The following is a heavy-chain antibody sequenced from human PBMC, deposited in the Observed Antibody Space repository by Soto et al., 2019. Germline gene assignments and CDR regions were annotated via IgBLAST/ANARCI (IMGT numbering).Heavy chain of an antibody. D-gene: IGHD2-15*01. Sequence: EVQLVESGGGLVQPGGSLRLSCTASGFIVSDTYVNWVRQAPGKGLEWVSVISNRGDTHYVDSVRGRFSLSRDISDNTLHLQMNNLRVEVTAVYYCAREPRYCRGGSCSITGDAYDIWGQGTMVTVSS. V-gene: IGHV3-66*01. CDR2: ISNRGDT. CDR1: GFIVSDTY. J-gene: IGHJ3*02. CDR3: AREPRYCRGGSCSITGDAYDI.